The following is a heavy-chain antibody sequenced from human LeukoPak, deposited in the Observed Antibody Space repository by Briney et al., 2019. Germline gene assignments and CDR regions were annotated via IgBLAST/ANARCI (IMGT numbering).Heavy chain of an antibody. CDR1: GYSISSGYY. J-gene: IGHJ3*02. V-gene: IGHV4-38-2*02. CDR3: ARIRRVVAAYDAFDI. Sequence: PSETLSLTCTVSGYSISSGYYWGWIRQPPGKGLEWVGSIYHSGSTYYNPSLKSRVTISVDTSKNQFSLKLSSVTAADTAVYYCARIRRVVAAYDAFDIWGQGTMVTVSS. CDR2: IYHSGST. D-gene: IGHD2-15*01.